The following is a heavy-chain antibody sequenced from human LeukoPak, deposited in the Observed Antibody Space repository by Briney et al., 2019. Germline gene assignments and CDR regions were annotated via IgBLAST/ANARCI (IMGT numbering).Heavy chain of an antibody. CDR3: ARVRVVPAAVGRIKVDYGMDV. V-gene: IGHV4-34*01. CDR2: INHSGST. D-gene: IGHD2-2*01. J-gene: IGHJ6*04. Sequence: SETLSLTCAVYGGSFSGCYWSWIRKPPPQGLEWNGDINHSGSTNSNPSLKTRVTISVDTSKNQFSLKLSSVTAADTAVYYCARVRVVPAAVGRIKVDYGMDVWGKGTTVTVSS. CDR1: GGSFSGCY.